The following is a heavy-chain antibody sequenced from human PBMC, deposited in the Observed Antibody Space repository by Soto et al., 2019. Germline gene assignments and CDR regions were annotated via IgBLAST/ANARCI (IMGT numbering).Heavy chain of an antibody. J-gene: IGHJ4*02. D-gene: IGHD6-19*01. Sequence: GGSLRLSCAASGFTFSSYWMYWVRQAPGKGLVWVSRTNSDGSDTSYADSVKGRFTISRDNAKNTLYLQMNSLRAEDTAVYYCARDRGWYLLDYWGQGTLVTVSS. V-gene: IGHV3-74*01. CDR2: TNSDGSDT. CDR3: ARDRGWYLLDY. CDR1: GFTFSSYW.